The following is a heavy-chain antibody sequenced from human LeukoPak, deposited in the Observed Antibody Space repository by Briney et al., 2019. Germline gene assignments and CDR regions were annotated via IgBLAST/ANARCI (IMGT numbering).Heavy chain of an antibody. Sequence: GRSLRLSCAASGFTFSRYGMHWVRQAPGKGLEWVAVIWHDGSYEYYADSVKGRSTISRDSSKNTLYLQMNSLRAEDTAVYYCAKDGVGATSLDCWGQGTLVTVSS. CDR2: IWHDGSYE. CDR1: GFTFSRYG. D-gene: IGHD1-26*01. J-gene: IGHJ4*02. CDR3: AKDGVGATSLDC. V-gene: IGHV3-33*06.